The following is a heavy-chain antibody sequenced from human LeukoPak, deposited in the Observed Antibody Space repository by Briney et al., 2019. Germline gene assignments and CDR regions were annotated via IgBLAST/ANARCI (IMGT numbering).Heavy chain of an antibody. CDR2: INPNSGGT. CDR3: ARGQEQWARSYSFDY. CDR1: GYTFTGYY. D-gene: IGHD6-19*01. J-gene: IGHJ4*02. V-gene: IGHV1-2*02. Sequence: GASVKVSCKASGYTFTGYYMHWVRQAPGQGLEWMGWINPNSGGTNYAQKFQGRVTMTRDTSISTAYMELSRLRSDDTAVYYCARGQEQWARSYSFDYWGQGTLVTVSS.